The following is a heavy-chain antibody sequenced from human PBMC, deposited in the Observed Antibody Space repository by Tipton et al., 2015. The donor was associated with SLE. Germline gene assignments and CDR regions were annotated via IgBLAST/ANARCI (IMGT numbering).Heavy chain of an antibody. CDR3: ARRNYDVLTGYYDAFDI. V-gene: IGHV4-4*02. D-gene: IGHD3-9*01. Sequence: SLRLSCAVSGVSISVSHWWSWVRQSPGKGLEWIGEVYHSGSTNYNPSLKSRVTISVDKSKNHFSMHLTSMTATDTAVYYCARRNYDVLTGYYDAFDIWGQGTRVTVSS. J-gene: IGHJ3*02. CDR1: GVSISVSHW. CDR2: VYHSGST.